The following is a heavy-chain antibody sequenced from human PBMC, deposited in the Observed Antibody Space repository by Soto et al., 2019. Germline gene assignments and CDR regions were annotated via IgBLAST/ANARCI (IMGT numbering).Heavy chain of an antibody. Sequence: TASGFTFSSYAMSWVRQAPGKGLEWVSAISGSGGSTYYADSVKGRFTISRDNSKNTLYLQMNSLRAEDTAVYYCAKPLAFGPYYYYGMDVWGQGTTVTVSS. V-gene: IGHV3-23*01. CDR1: GFTFSSYA. CDR3: AKPLAFGPYYYYGMDV. CDR2: ISGSGGST. J-gene: IGHJ6*02. D-gene: IGHD3-10*01.